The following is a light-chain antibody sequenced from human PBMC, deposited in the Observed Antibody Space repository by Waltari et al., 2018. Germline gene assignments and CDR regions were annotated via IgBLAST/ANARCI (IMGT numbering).Light chain of an antibody. Sequence: QSALTQPASVSGSPGQSITISCTGTSSDVGSFDLVSWYRHHPSKAPELIIYEVRKRPSGVSNRFSGSYSGNTASLTISGLQAEDEADYYCCSYESPNTWVFGGGTKLTVL. CDR2: EVR. CDR1: SSDVGSFDL. CDR3: CSYESPNTWV. V-gene: IGLV2-23*02. J-gene: IGLJ2*01.